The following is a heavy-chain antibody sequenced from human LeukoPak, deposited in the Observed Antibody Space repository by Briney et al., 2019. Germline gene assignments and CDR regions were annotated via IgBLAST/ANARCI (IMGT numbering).Heavy chain of an antibody. J-gene: IGHJ3*02. D-gene: IGHD1-26*01. CDR1: GFTFSSYW. CDR3: ARDRSYAFDI. Sequence: GGSLSLSCAASGFTFSSYWMSWVRQAPGKGLEWLANIKQDGSEKNYVDSVKGRFTISRDNAKKSLYLQMNSLRVEDTAVYYCARDRSYAFDIWGQGTIVTVSS. CDR2: IKQDGSEK. V-gene: IGHV3-7*01.